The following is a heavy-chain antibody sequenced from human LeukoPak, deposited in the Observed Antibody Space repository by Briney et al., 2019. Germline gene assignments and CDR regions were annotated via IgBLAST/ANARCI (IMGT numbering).Heavy chain of an antibody. D-gene: IGHD3-16*02. CDR2: INPSGGST. CDR1: GYTFTSYY. J-gene: IGHJ4*02. Sequence: ASVKVSCKASGYTFTSYYMHWVRQAPGQGLGWMGIINPSGGSTSYAQKFQGRVTMTRDTSTSTVYMELSSLRSEDTAVYYCARDQGVTFGGVIVGGDYWGQGALVTVSS. CDR3: ARDQGVTFGGVIVGGDY. V-gene: IGHV1-46*01.